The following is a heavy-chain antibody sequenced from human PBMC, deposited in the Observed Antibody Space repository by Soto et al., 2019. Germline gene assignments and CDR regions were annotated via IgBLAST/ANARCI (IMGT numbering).Heavy chain of an antibody. V-gene: IGHV4-59*01. CDR2: IYYSGST. Sequence: PSETLSLTCTVSGGSISSYYWSWIRQPPGKGLEWIGYIYYSGSTNYNPSLKSRVTIPVDTSKNQFSLKLSSVTAADTAVYYCARNYYDSSGYFLFDYWGQGTLVTVSS. CDR3: ARNYYDSSGYFLFDY. CDR1: GGSISSYY. J-gene: IGHJ4*02. D-gene: IGHD3-22*01.